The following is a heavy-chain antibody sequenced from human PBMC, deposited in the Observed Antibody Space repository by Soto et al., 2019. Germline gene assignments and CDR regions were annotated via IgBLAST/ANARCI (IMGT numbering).Heavy chain of an antibody. Sequence: EVQLLESGGGLVQPGGSLRLSCAASGFTFSSYAMSWVRQAPGKGLEWVSAISGSGGSTYYADSVKGRFTISRDNSKNTLYLQMNSLRAEDTAVYYCAKSLSGRFLEWLSHVAFDIWDQGTMVTVSS. CDR2: ISGSGGST. D-gene: IGHD3-3*01. CDR3: AKSLSGRFLEWLSHVAFDI. CDR1: GFTFSSYA. J-gene: IGHJ3*02. V-gene: IGHV3-23*01.